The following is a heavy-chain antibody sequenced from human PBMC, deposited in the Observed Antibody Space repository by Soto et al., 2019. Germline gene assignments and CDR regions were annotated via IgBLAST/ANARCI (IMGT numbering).Heavy chain of an antibody. CDR1: GYTFTTSG. V-gene: IGHV1-18*01. Sequence: ASVKVSFKASGYTFTTSGFSWVRQAPGQGLEWLAYINVYDGHTRYAQKFQGRVTLTTDTSTTTAYMELSSLRSDDTAVYFCVRDEQWLLDYWGQGTLVTVSS. CDR2: INVYDGHT. CDR3: VRDEQWLLDY. D-gene: IGHD6-19*01. J-gene: IGHJ4*02.